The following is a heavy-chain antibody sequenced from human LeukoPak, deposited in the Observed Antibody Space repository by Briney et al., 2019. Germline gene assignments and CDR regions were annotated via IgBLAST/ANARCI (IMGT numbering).Heavy chain of an antibody. J-gene: IGHJ4*02. CDR3: ARDLGYCSSTSCFMGGVDY. V-gene: IGHV3-23*01. Sequence: QTWGSLRLSCAASGFTFSSYGMSWVRQAPGKGLEWVSAISGSGGSTYYADSVKGRFTISRDNAKNSLYLQMNSLRAEDTAVYYCARDLGYCSSTSCFMGGVDYWGQGTLVTVSS. CDR1: GFTFSSYG. CDR2: ISGSGGST. D-gene: IGHD2-2*03.